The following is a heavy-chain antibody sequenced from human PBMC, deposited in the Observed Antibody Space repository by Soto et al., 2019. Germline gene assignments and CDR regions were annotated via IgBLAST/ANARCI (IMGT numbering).Heavy chain of an antibody. J-gene: IGHJ4*02. CDR2: IWYDGSNK. V-gene: IGHV3-33*01. CDR3: ARGPEAVVRGADFDY. D-gene: IGHD3-10*01. Sequence: GGSLRLSCAASGFSFSSYSMHWVRQAPGKGLEWVAVIWYDGSNKYYADSVTGRFTISRDNSKNTLYLQMNSLRAEDTAVYFCARGPEAVVRGADFDYWGQGTLVTVSS. CDR1: GFSFSSYS.